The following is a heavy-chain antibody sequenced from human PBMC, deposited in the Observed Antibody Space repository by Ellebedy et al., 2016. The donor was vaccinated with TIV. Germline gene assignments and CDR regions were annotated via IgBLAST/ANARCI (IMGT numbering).Heavy chain of an antibody. CDR3: ARHVVAAASPITYDAFDI. V-gene: IGHV4-39*01. CDR1: GGSISSSSYY. J-gene: IGHJ3*02. Sequence: MPSETLSLTCTVSGGSISSSSYYWGWIRQPPGKGLAWIGSIYYSGSTYCNPSLNSRVTISVDTSKNQFSLKLSSVTAADTAVYYCARHVVAAASPITYDAFDIWGQGTMVTVSS. D-gene: IGHD2-15*01. CDR2: IYYSGST.